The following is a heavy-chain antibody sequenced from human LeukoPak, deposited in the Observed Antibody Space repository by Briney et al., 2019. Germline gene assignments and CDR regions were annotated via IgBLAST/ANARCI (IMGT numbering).Heavy chain of an antibody. CDR3: ARPGYFEESDAFDI. CDR1: GGSISSYY. Sequence: SETLSLTCTVSGGSISSYYWSWIRQPPGKGLEWIGYIYYSGSTNYNPSLKSRVTISVDTSKNQFSLKLSSVTAADTAVYYCARPGYFEESDAFDIWGQGTMVTVSS. J-gene: IGHJ3*02. CDR2: IYYSGST. V-gene: IGHV4-59*08. D-gene: IGHD3-9*01.